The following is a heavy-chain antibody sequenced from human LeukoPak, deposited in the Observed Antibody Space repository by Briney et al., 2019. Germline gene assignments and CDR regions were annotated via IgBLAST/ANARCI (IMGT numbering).Heavy chain of an antibody. D-gene: IGHD6-19*01. CDR3: TRAGDSSGFDS. V-gene: IGHV3-74*03. CDR2: FISDGYSI. Sequence: PGGSLRLSGAAFGFAFSDAWMTWVPQTPGKGLVWVSRFISDGYSITYADSVKGRFTFSRDNAKNPLYLQMNSLIAENTAGYICTRAGDSSGFDSSGHGTLVTVSS. CDR1: GFAFSDAW. J-gene: IGHJ5*01.